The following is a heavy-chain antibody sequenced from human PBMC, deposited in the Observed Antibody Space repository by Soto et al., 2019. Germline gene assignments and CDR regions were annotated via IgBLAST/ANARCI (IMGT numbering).Heavy chain of an antibody. CDR3: ARDGIAIYCSGGSCDEYYYGMDV. CDR1: GFTFSSYW. CDR2: INSDGSST. D-gene: IGHD2-15*01. J-gene: IGHJ6*02. V-gene: IGHV3-74*01. Sequence: PGGSLRLSCAASGFTFSSYWMHWVRQAPGKGLVWVSRINSDGSSTSYADSVKGRFTISRDNAKNTLYLQINSLRAEDTAVYYCARDGIAIYCSGGSCDEYYYGMDVWGQGTTVTVSS.